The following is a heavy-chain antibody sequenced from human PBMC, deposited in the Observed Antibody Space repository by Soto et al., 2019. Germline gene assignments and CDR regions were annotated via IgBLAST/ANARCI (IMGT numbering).Heavy chain of an antibody. Sequence: PGGSLRLSCAASGFTLSSYAMSWVRPAPGKGLEWVSAISGSGGSTYYADSVKGRFTISRDNSKNTLYLQMSSLRAEDTAVYYCARRQISPPTRGEASARGAMDVWGQGTTVTVSS. CDR3: ARRQISPPTRGEASARGAMDV. J-gene: IGHJ6*02. CDR2: ISGSGGST. V-gene: IGHV3-23*01. D-gene: IGHD2-21*01. CDR1: GFTLSSYA.